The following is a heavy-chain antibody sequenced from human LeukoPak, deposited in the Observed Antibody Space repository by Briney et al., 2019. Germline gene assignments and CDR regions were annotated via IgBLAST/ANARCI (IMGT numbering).Heavy chain of an antibody. J-gene: IGHJ4*02. V-gene: IGHV4-34*01. CDR2: INHSGST. CDR3: VRDWESGDDF. D-gene: IGHD1-26*01. Sequence: PSETLSLTCAVYGGSFSGYYWSWIRQPPGKGLEWIGEINHSGSTNYNPSLKSRVTISVDTSKNQFSLKLSSVTAEDTAVYYCVRDWESGDDFWGRGSLVTVSS. CDR1: GGSFSGYY.